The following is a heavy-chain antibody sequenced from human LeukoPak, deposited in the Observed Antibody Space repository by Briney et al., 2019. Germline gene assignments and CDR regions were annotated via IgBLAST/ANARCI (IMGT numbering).Heavy chain of an antibody. CDR2: INHSGST. CDR3: ARHRAPNGRGYSYGVLGY. V-gene: IGHV4-34*01. J-gene: IGHJ4*02. CDR1: GGSFSGYY. D-gene: IGHD5-18*01. Sequence: SETLSLTCAVYGGSFSGYYWSWIRQPPGKGLEWIGEINHSGSTNYNPSLKSRVTISVDTSKNQFSLKLSSVTAADTAVYYCARHRAPNGRGYSYGVLGYWGQRTLVTVSS.